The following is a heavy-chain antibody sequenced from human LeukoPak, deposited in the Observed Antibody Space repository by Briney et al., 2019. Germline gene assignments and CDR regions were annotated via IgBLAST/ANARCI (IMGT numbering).Heavy chain of an antibody. CDR1: GYNFSTYW. Sequence: GESLKISCKGSGYNFSTYWIGWVRQMPGKGLEWMGIIYPGDSDTKYSPSFQGQVTISADKSINTAYLQWSSLKTSDTAVYYCARRGYSGYDFRYFDCWGQGTLVTVSS. CDR2: IYPGDSDT. CDR3: ARRGYSGYDFRYFDC. J-gene: IGHJ4*02. D-gene: IGHD5-12*01. V-gene: IGHV5-51*01.